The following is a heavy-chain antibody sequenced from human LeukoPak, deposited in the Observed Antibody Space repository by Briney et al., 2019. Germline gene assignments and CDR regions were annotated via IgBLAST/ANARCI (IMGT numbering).Heavy chain of an antibody. Sequence: GGSLRLSCTASGFTFSTYWMSWVRQAPGKGLEWVANIKQDGSESYYVDSVKGRFTISRDNAKNSLYLQMNSLRAEDTAVFYCAREGFNCSGGSCVSDYFDYWGQGTLVTVSS. CDR1: GFTFSTYW. CDR3: AREGFNCSGGSCVSDYFDY. J-gene: IGHJ4*02. D-gene: IGHD2-15*01. V-gene: IGHV3-7*03. CDR2: IKQDGSES.